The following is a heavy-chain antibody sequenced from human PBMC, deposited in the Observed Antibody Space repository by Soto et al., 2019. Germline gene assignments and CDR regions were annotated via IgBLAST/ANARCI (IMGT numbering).Heavy chain of an antibody. CDR2: IYPRYSDT. V-gene: IGHV5-51*01. Sequence: LQLSGEGSVGSVTSYWRGSERQKTGKGLEWMGIIYPRYSDTRYSPSFQGQVTISADKSISTAYLQWSSLKASDTAMYYCARLHYYDILTGYFAYWGQGTLVTV. J-gene: IGHJ4*02. CDR1: VGSVTSYW. CDR3: ARLHYYDILTGYFAY. D-gene: IGHD3-9*01.